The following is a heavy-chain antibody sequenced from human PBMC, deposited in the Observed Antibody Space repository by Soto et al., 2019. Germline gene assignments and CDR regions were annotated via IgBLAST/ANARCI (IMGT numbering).Heavy chain of an antibody. J-gene: IGHJ4*02. CDR3: AKDPTSYDSSAQFDS. V-gene: IGHV3-30-3*01. CDR1: GFTFSSYA. D-gene: IGHD3-22*01. CDR2: ISYDGSNK. Sequence: GGSLRLSCAASGFTFSSYAMHWVRQAPGKGLEWVAVISYDGSNKYYADSVKGRFTVSRDNSKNTLYLQMNSLRAEDTAVYYCAKDPTSYDSSAQFDSWGQGTLVTVSS.